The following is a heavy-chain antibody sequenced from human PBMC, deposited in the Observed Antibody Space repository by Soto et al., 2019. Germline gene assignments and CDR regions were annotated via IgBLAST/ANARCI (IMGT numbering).Heavy chain of an antibody. CDR3: ARHLRHGITIFGVVPNWFDP. CDR2: IYYSGST. V-gene: IGHV4-39*01. J-gene: IGHJ5*01. D-gene: IGHD3-3*01. Sequence: SETLSLTCTVSGGSISSSSYYWGWIRQPPGKGLEWIGSIYYSGSTYYNPSLKSRVTISVDTSKNQFSLKLSSVTAADTAVYYCARHLRHGITIFGVVPNWFDPWGQGTLVTVSS. CDR1: GGSISSSSYY.